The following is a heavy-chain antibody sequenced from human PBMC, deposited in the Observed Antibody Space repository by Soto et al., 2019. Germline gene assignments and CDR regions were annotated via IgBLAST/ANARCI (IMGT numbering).Heavy chain of an antibody. CDR2: ISYDGSNK. V-gene: IGHV3-30*18. J-gene: IGHJ6*02. CDR1: GFTFSSYG. CDR3: AKASPDYGMDV. Sequence: SLRLSCAASGFTFSSYGMHWVRQAPGKGLEWVAVISYDGSNKYYADSVKGRFTISRDNSKNTLYLQMNSLRAEDTAVYYCAKASPDYGMDVWGQGTTVTVSS.